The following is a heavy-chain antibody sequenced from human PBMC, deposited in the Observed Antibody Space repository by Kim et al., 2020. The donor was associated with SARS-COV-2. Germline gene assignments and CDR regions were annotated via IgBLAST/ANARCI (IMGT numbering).Heavy chain of an antibody. CDR3: ARDIASYRSGWIYYYYGMDV. J-gene: IGHJ6*02. V-gene: IGHV3-30*04. CDR2: ILYDGSNK. CDR1: GFTFSSYG. D-gene: IGHD6-19*01. Sequence: GGSLRLSCAASGFTFSSYGMHWVRQAPGKGLEWVAVILYDGSNKNYVDSVKGRFTISRDISKNTLYLQMNSLRAEDTAVYYCARDIASYRSGWIYYYYGMDVWGQGTTVTVSS.